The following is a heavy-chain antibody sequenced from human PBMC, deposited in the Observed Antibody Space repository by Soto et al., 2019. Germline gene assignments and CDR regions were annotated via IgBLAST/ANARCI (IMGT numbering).Heavy chain of an antibody. Sequence: QVQLQESGPGLVKPSETLSLTCTVSGGSVSSGSYYWSWIRQPPGKGLEWIGYIYYSGSTNYNPSLKSRVTISVDTSKNQFSLKLSSVTAADTAVYYCARGDETSGSYSAPFDYWGQEPWSPSPQ. CDR3: ARGDETSGSYSAPFDY. V-gene: IGHV4-61*01. D-gene: IGHD1-26*01. CDR2: IYYSGST. J-gene: IGHJ4*01. CDR1: GGSVSSGSYY.